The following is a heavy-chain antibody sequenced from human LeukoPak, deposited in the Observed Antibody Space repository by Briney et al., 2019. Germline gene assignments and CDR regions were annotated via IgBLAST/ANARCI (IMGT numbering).Heavy chain of an antibody. CDR2: IRSKAYGGTA. CDR3: TRDSRSGYSSRGGDY. Sequence: GGSLRLSCTASGFNFGDYAMSWVRQAPGEGLEWVGFIRSKAYGGTAEYAASVKGRFTISRDDSKSIAYLQMNSLKTEDTDVYYCTRDSRSGYSSRGGDYWGQGTLVTVS. CDR1: GFNFGDYA. D-gene: IGHD6-13*01. J-gene: IGHJ4*02. V-gene: IGHV3-49*04.